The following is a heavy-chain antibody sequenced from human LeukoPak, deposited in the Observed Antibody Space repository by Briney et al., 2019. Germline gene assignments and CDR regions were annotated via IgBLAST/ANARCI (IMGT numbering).Heavy chain of an antibody. CDR2: TYYRSKWYN. CDR3: ARAQLAYCGGDCFLGLDY. V-gene: IGHV6-1*01. Sequence: SQTLSLTCAISGDSVSSNSAAWNWIRQSPSRGLEWLGRTYYRSKWYNDYAVSVKSRITINPDTSKNQFSLQLNSVTPEDTAVYYCARAQLAYCGGDCFLGLDYWGQGTLVTVSS. D-gene: IGHD2-21*02. CDR1: GDSVSSNSAA. J-gene: IGHJ4*02.